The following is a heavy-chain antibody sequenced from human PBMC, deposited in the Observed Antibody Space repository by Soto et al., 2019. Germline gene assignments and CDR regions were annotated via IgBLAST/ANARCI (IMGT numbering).Heavy chain of an antibody. V-gene: IGHV1-18*04. CDR1: GYTFTSYG. CDR2: ISAYNGNT. CDR3: ARELRRYSSSASYGMAV. D-gene: IGHD6-6*01. Sequence: GASVKVSCKASGYTFTSYGISWVRQAPGQGLEWMGWISAYNGNTNYAQKLQGRVTMTTDTSTSTAYMELRSLRSDDTAVYYCARELRRYSSSASYGMAVCGQGTTVTVSS. J-gene: IGHJ6*02.